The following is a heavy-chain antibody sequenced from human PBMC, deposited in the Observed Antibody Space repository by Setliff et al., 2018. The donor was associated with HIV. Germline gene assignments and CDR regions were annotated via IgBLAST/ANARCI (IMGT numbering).Heavy chain of an antibody. CDR1: GGSISSHY. V-gene: IGHV4-4*07. Sequence: LSLTCSVSGGSISSHYWSWVRQPAGKGLEWIGHVSASESSIYNPSLKSRVTISVDTSKNHFSLNLTSVTAADTAVYYCARGRGDIVLLVYTYPPDYWGRGKLVTVSS. CDR3: ARGRGDIVLLVYTYPPDY. J-gene: IGHJ4*02. D-gene: IGHD2-8*02. CDR2: VSASESS.